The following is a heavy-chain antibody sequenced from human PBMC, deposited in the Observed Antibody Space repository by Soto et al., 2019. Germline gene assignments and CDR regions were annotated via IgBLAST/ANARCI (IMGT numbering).Heavy chain of an antibody. D-gene: IGHD3-3*01. CDR3: ARGGLYDLWSGLFD. V-gene: IGHV4-30-4*01. CDR2: MHDSGTT. CDR1: GASVTSGDYY. J-gene: IGHJ4*02. Sequence: PSETLSLTSSVSGASVTSGDYYWNWIRQTPGTGLEWLGYMHDSGTTSYNPSLKSRVTISRDTSKNQFSLKLTSVSAADTAVYFCARGGLYDLWSGLFDWGQGIRVTVSS.